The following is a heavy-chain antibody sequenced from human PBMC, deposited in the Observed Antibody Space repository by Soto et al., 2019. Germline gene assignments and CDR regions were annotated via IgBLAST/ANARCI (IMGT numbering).Heavy chain of an antibody. Sequence: QVQLVESGGGVVQPGRSLRLSCEASGFTFSSFGMHWVRQAPGKGLEWVAVVSSDGGLKYYADSVKGQFTISRDNSKNTLYLQMNSLGAEDTAIYYCAKEYDSSGYGAFFDYWGQGTLVTVSS. CDR2: VSSDGGLK. V-gene: IGHV3-30*18. D-gene: IGHD3-22*01. CDR1: GFTFSSFG. CDR3: AKEYDSSGYGAFFDY. J-gene: IGHJ4*02.